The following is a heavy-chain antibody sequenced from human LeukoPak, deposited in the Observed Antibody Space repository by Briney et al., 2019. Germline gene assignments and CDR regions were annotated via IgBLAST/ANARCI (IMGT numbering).Heavy chain of an antibody. Sequence: GASVKVSCEASGYSFSGYYIHWVRQAPGQGLEWMGCISPNSDDTKYAQKFRGRVTLTRDTSISTAYMDLSSLRSDDTAVYYCAREVRTYSSGWTLYLDYWGQGTLVTVSS. CDR1: GYSFSGYY. V-gene: IGHV1-2*02. D-gene: IGHD6-19*01. CDR3: AREVRTYSSGWTLYLDY. CDR2: ISPNSDDT. J-gene: IGHJ4*02.